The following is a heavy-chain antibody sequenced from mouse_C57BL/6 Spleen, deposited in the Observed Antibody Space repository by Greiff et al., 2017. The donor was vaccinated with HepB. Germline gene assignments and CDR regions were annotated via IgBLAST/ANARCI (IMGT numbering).Heavy chain of an antibody. Sequence: EVQLVESGGGLVKPGGSLKLSCAASGFTFSDYGMHWVRQAPEKGLEWVAYISSGSSTIYYADTVKGRFTISRDNAKNTLFLQMTSLRSEDTAMYYCARSYYDYDGYYYAMDYWGQGTSVTVSS. CDR3: ARSYYDYDGYYYAMDY. J-gene: IGHJ4*01. D-gene: IGHD2-4*01. CDR2: ISSGSSTI. CDR1: GFTFSDYG. V-gene: IGHV5-17*01.